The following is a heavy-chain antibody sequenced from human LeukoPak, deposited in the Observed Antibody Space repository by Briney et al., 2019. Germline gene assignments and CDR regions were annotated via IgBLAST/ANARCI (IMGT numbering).Heavy chain of an antibody. CDR1: GGTFSSYA. Sequence: GASVKVSCKASGGTFSSYAISWVQQAPGQGLEWMGGIIPIFGTANYAQKLQGRVTITADESTSTAYMELSSLRSEDTAVYYCARDRGVATIYGMDVWGKGTTVTVSS. D-gene: IGHD3-3*01. V-gene: IGHV1-69*13. J-gene: IGHJ6*04. CDR2: IIPIFGTA. CDR3: ARDRGVATIYGMDV.